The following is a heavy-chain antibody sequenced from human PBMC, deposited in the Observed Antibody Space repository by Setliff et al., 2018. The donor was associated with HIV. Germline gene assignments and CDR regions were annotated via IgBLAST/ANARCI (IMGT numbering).Heavy chain of an antibody. CDR3: ATSDYGGNSGHFQH. Sequence: HGESLTISCKGSKYSFSTYWIGWVRQMPGKGLEWMGIIYPGDSDTIYSPSFQGHITISADKSISTAYLRWSSLKASDSAIYYCATSDYGGNSGHFQHWGQGTLVTVSS. CDR1: KYSFSTYW. D-gene: IGHD4-17*01. J-gene: IGHJ1*01. V-gene: IGHV5-51*01. CDR2: IYPGDSDT.